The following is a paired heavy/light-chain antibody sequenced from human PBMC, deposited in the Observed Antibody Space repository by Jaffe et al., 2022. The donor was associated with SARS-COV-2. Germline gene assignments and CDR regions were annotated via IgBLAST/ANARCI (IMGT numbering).Light chain of an antibody. CDR1: QGISSW. J-gene: IGKJ4*01. CDR3: QQADSFPLT. V-gene: IGKV1-12*01. CDR2: AAS. Sequence: DIQMTQSPSSVSASVGDRVTITCRASQGISSWLAWYQQKPGKAPKLLIYAASSLQSVVPSRFSGSGSGTDFTLTISSLQPEDFATYYCQQADSFPLTFGGGTKVEIK.
Heavy chain of an antibody. CDR2: ISGGGGST. V-gene: IGHV3-23*01. CDR3: AKQGYCSSSSCRYNWFDP. D-gene: IGHD2-15*01. CDR1: GFTFGSYA. J-gene: IGHJ5*02. Sequence: EVQLLESGGGLVQPGGSLRLSCAASGFTFGSYAMSWVRQAPGKGLEWVSAISGGGGSTYYADSVKGRFTISRDNSKNTLYLQMNSLRAEDTAVYYCAKQGYCSSSSCRYNWFDPWGQGTLVTVSS.